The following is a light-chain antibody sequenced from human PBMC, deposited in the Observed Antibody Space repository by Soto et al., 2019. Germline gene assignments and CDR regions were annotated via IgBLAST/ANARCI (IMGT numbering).Light chain of an antibody. Sequence: DIQMTQYPSSLSASVGDRVTITCRASQGIRNFLAWYQQKPGKVPKLLISAASTLESGVPSRFSGSGSGTEFTLTITSLQPEDVATYYCQKYSSVITFGQGTRLEIK. V-gene: IGKV1-27*01. CDR3: QKYSSVIT. CDR1: QGIRNF. CDR2: AAS. J-gene: IGKJ5*01.